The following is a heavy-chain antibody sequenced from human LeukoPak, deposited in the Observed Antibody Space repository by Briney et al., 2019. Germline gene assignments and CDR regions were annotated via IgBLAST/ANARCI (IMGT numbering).Heavy chain of an antibody. CDR1: GGSISSGSYY. V-gene: IGHV4-61*02. CDR3: ARADYYDSSGRFDY. CDR2: IYTSGST. J-gene: IGHJ4*02. Sequence: SQTLPLTCTVSGGSISSGSYYRSWIRQPAGKGLEWIGRIYTSGSTNYNPSLKSRVTISVDTSKNQFSLKLSSVTAADTAVYYCARADYYDSSGRFDYWGQGTLVTVSS. D-gene: IGHD3-22*01.